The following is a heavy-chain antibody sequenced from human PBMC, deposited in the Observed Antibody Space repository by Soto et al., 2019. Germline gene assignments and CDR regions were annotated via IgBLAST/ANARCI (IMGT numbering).Heavy chain of an antibody. D-gene: IGHD3-22*01. CDR2: IKSKTDGGTT. J-gene: IGHJ3*02. CDR1: GFTFSNAW. V-gene: IGHV3-15*07. CDR3: TTDFLRPTYYYDRGRNAFDI. Sequence: PGGSLRLSCAASGFTFSNAWMNWVRQAPGKGLEWVGRIKSKTDGGTTDYAAPVKGRFTISRDDSKNTLYLQMNSLKTEDTAVYYCTTDFLRPTYYYDRGRNAFDIWGQGTMVTVSS.